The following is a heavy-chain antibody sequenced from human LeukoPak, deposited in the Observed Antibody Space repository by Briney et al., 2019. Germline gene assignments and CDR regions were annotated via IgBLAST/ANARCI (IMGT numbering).Heavy chain of an antibody. D-gene: IGHD5-12*01. Sequence: GGSLRLSCAASGFTFSSYSMNWVRQAPGKGLEWVSSISSSSSYIYYADSVKGRFTISRDNSKNTLYLQINSLRAEDTAVYYCAKEGYPADDYWGQGTLVTVSS. CDR1: GFTFSSYS. CDR3: AKEGYPADDY. J-gene: IGHJ4*02. CDR2: ISSSSSYI. V-gene: IGHV3-21*04.